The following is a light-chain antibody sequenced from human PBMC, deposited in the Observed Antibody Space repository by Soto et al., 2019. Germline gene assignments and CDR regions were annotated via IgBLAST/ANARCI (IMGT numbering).Light chain of an antibody. CDR3: SSYTRGSTWV. CDR1: SSDVGGYNY. Sequence: QSALTQPASVSGSPGQSITISCTGTSSDVGGYNYVSWYQQHPGKAPKLMISEVSNRPSGVSNRFSGSKSGNTASLTISGLQAEDEADYYCSSYTRGSTWVFGGGTKLTVL. V-gene: IGLV2-14*01. J-gene: IGLJ3*02. CDR2: EVS.